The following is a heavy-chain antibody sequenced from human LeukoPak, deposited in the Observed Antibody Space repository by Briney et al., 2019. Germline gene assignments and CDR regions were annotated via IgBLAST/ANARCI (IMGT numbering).Heavy chain of an antibody. J-gene: IGHJ4*02. CDR1: EFTFSSYG. D-gene: IGHD3-22*01. V-gene: IGHV3-33*01. Sequence: GGSLRLSCAASEFTFSSYGMHWVRQAPGKGLEWVAVIWYDGSNKYYADSVKGRFTISRDNAKNSLYLQMNSLRAEDTAVYYCARDRGYYYDSSGYYDYWGQGTLVTVSS. CDR2: IWYDGSNK. CDR3: ARDRGYYYDSSGYYDY.